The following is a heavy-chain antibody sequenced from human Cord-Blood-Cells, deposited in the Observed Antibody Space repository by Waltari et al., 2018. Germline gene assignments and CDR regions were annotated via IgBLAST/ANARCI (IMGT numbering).Heavy chain of an antibody. CDR3: AREGGYCTNGVCYTGAAFDI. D-gene: IGHD2-8*01. Sequence: QVQLVPSGAEVNKPGSSVQVSCKASGGTFSSYAISWVRPAPAQGLEWMGGIIPIFGTANYAQKFQGRVTITADKSTSTAYMELSSLRSEDTAVYYCAREGGYCTNGVCYTGAAFDIWGQGTMVTVSS. J-gene: IGHJ3*02. CDR2: IIPIFGTA. V-gene: IGHV1-69*06. CDR1: GGTFSSYA.